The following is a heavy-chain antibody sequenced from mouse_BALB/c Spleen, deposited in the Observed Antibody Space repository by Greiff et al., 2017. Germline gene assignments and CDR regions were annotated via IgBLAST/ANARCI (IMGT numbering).Heavy chain of an antibody. CDR1: GYSITSGYY. CDR2: ISYDGSN. CDR3: ARGVYYGYDYYAMDY. D-gene: IGHD2-2*01. J-gene: IGHJ4*01. Sequence: DVQLQESGPGLVKPSQSLSLTCSVTGYSITSGYYWNWIRQFPGNKLEWMGYISYDGSNNYNPSLKNRISITRDTSKNQFFLKLNSVTTEDTATYYCARGVYYGYDYYAMDYWGQGTSVTVSS. V-gene: IGHV3-6*02.